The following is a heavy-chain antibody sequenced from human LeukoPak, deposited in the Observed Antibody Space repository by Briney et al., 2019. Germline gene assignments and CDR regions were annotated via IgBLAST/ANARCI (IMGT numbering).Heavy chain of an antibody. CDR1: GGSISSSSYY. Sequence: PSETLSLTCTVSGGSISSSSYYWGWIRQPPGKGLEWIGSIYYSGSTNYNPSLKSRVTISVDTSKNQFSLKLSSVTAADTAVYYCASSSGWKGALDYWGQGTLVTVSS. J-gene: IGHJ4*02. V-gene: IGHV4-39*07. CDR3: ASSSGWKGALDY. D-gene: IGHD6-19*01. CDR2: IYYSGST.